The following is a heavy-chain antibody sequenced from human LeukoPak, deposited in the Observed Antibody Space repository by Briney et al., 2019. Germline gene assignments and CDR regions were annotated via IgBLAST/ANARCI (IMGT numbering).Heavy chain of an antibody. CDR2: IIPIFDTA. CDR3: AREGSGSSPFDI. CDR1: GGTFSSYA. J-gene: IGHJ3*02. V-gene: IGHV1-69*13. D-gene: IGHD1-26*01. Sequence: SVKVSCKASGGTFSSYAISWVRQAPGQGLEWMGGIIPIFDTANYAQKFQGRVTITADESTSTAYMELSSLRSEDTAVYYCAREGSGSSPFDIWGQGTMVTVSS.